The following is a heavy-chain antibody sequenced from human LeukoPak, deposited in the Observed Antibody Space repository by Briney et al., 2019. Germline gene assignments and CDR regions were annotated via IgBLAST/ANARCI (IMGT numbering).Heavy chain of an antibody. CDR3: ARSNQIARFGELSLGY. D-gene: IGHD3-10*01. CDR2: MNPNSGNT. Sequence: ASVKVSCKASGYTFTSYDINWVRQATGQGLEWMGWMNPNSGNTGYAQKFQGRVTMTRNTSISTAYMELSSLRSEDTAVYYCARSNQIARFGELSLGYWGQGTLVTVSS. CDR1: GYTFTSYD. V-gene: IGHV1-8*01. J-gene: IGHJ4*02.